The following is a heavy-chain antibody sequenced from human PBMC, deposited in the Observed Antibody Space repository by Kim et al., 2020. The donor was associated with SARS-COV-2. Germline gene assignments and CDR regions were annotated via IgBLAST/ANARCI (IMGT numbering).Heavy chain of an antibody. Sequence: ASVKVSCKASGYTFTSYGISWVRQAPGQGLEWMGWISAYNGNTNYAQKLQGRVTMTTDTSTSTAYMELRSLRSDDTAVYYCAREGRGQWLVLGYFDYWGQGTLVTVSS. J-gene: IGHJ4*02. CDR3: AREGRGQWLVLGYFDY. D-gene: IGHD6-19*01. CDR2: ISAYNGNT. CDR1: GYTFTSYG. V-gene: IGHV1-18*04.